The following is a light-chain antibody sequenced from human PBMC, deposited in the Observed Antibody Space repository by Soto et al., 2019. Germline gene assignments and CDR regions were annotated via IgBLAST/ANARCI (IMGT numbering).Light chain of an antibody. J-gene: IGKJ2*01. CDR2: LGS. CDR1: QSLLYGAGYMY. V-gene: IGKV2-28*01. Sequence: DIVMTQSPLSLPVTPGEPASISCRSSQSLLYGAGYMYVDWYLQKPGQPPHLLIFLGSNRDSGVPARFSGSVSGTDFTLQISRVETEDVGIYYCMQTLQTPYTFGQGTKLEIK. CDR3: MQTLQTPYT.